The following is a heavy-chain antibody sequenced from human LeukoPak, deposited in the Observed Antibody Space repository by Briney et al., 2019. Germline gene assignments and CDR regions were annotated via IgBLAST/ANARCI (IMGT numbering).Heavy chain of an antibody. D-gene: IGHD6-19*01. Sequence: PSETLSLTCTVSGGSISSYYWSWIRQPPGKGLEWIGYIYYSGSTNYNPSLKSRVSISVDTSKNQFSLKLGSVTAADTAVYYCARRMPAGTADYWGQGTLVTVSS. J-gene: IGHJ4*02. V-gene: IGHV4-59*01. CDR1: GGSISSYY. CDR3: ARRMPAGTADY. CDR2: IYYSGST.